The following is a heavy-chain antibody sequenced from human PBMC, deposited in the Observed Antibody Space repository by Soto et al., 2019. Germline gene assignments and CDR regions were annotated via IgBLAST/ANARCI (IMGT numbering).Heavy chain of an antibody. V-gene: IGHV3-33*01. D-gene: IGHD5-12*01. CDR1: GFTFSSYG. CDR3: ATFLGRSRVATTPFDY. CDR2: IWYDGSNK. Sequence: VQLVESGGGVVQPGRSLRLSCAASGFTFSSYGMHWVRQAPGKGLEWVAVIWYDGSNKYYADSVKGRFTISRDNSKNTLYLQMNSLRAEDTAVYYCATFLGRSRVATTPFDYWGQGTLVTVSS. J-gene: IGHJ4*02.